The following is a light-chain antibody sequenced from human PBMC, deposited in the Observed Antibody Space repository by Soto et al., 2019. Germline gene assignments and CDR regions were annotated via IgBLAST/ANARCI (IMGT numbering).Light chain of an antibody. CDR2: DVR. J-gene: IGLJ1*01. Sequence: QSVLTQAASVSGSPGQSITISCTGTSNDVGGYNYVSWYQQHPDTAPKLIIYDVRYRPSGVSDRFSGSKSGNTASLTISGLQAEDEADYYCSAYTSSSTPYVFXSGTKGTVL. CDR1: SNDVGGYNY. CDR3: SAYTSSSTPYV. V-gene: IGLV2-14*01.